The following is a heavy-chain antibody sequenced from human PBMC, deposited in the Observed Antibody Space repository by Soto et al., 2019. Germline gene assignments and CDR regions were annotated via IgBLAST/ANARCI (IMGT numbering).Heavy chain of an antibody. D-gene: IGHD3-22*01. J-gene: IGHJ4*02. CDR2: IYSSGST. CDR1: GFTVSSND. V-gene: IGHV3-53*01. Sequence: EVQLVESGGGLIQPGGSLRLSCAASGFTVSSNDMSWVRQAPGKGLEWVSLIYSSGSTHYADSVKGRFTISRDNSKNTLYLKMNSLRAEDTAVYYCARRPLNSNGAYWGQGTLVTVSS. CDR3: ARRPLNSNGAY.